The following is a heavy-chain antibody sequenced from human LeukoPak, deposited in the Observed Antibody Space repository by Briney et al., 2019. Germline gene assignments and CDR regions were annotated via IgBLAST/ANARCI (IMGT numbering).Heavy chain of an antibody. CDR2: IYYTGST. CDR3: ARHLYSGTSSFDH. J-gene: IGHJ4*02. D-gene: IGHD1-26*01. Sequence: SETLSLTCTVSGGSLSSYYWSWIRQPPGKGLEWIAFIYYTGSTRFNPSLKSRVTISVDTSKNQVSLKLTSVTAADTAVYYCARHLYSGTSSFDHWGQGTQVTVSS. CDR1: GGSLSSYY. V-gene: IGHV4-59*08.